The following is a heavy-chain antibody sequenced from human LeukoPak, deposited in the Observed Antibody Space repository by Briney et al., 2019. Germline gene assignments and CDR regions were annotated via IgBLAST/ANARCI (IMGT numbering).Heavy chain of an antibody. CDR2: IRGDGSMT. D-gene: IGHD6-25*01. V-gene: IGHV3-74*01. CDR3: ARENLAAAADY. CDR1: EFTFSAYW. Sequence: GGSLRLSCAASEFTFSAYWMHWVRQAPGKGLVWVSRIRGDGSMTNYADSVKGRFTISRDNAKNTLYLQMNSLRLEDTAVYYCARENLAAAADYWGQGTVVTVS. J-gene: IGHJ4*02.